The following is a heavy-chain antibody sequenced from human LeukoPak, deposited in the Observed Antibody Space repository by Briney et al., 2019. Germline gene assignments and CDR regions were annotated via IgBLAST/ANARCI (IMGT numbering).Heavy chain of an antibody. CDR1: GGSFSGYY. Sequence: SETLSLTCAVYGGSFSGYYWSWIRQPPGKGLEWIGEINHSGSTNYNPSLKSRVTISVDTSKNQFSLKLSSVTAADTAVYYCARGPTGNCSSTSCYLENAFDIWGQGTMVTVSS. D-gene: IGHD2-2*01. CDR3: ARGPTGNCSSTSCYLENAFDI. CDR2: INHSGST. J-gene: IGHJ3*02. V-gene: IGHV4-34*01.